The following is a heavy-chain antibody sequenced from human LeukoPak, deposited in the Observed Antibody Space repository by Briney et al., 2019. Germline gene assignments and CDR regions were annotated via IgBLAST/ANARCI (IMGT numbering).Heavy chain of an antibody. J-gene: IGHJ4*02. CDR3: ARVGSSGYYHDY. V-gene: IGHV4-39*07. CDR1: GGSISSSSYY. CDR2: IYYSGST. D-gene: IGHD3-22*01. Sequence: SETLFLTCTVSGGSISSSSYYWGWIRQPPGKGLEWIGSIYYSGSTYYNPSLKSRVTISVDTSKNQFSLKLSSVTAADTAVYYCARVGSSGYYHDYWGQGTLVTVSS.